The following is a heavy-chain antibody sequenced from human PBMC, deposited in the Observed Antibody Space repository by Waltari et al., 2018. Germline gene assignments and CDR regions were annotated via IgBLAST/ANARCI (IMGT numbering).Heavy chain of an antibody. Sequence: QVQLVESGGGVVQPGRSLRLSCAASGFTFSSYAMHWVRPAPGKGLEWVAVISYDGSNKYYADSVKGRFTISRDNSKNTLYLQMNSLRAEDTAVYYCARDGYSSGWPEFDYWGQGTLVTVSS. CDR2: ISYDGSNK. CDR1: GFTFSSYA. J-gene: IGHJ4*02. CDR3: ARDGYSSGWPEFDY. D-gene: IGHD6-19*01. V-gene: IGHV3-30-3*01.